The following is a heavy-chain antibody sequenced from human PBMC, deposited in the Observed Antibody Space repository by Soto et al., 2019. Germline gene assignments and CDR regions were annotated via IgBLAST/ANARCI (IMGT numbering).Heavy chain of an antibody. CDR1: GGSFGGYY. Sequence: QVQLQQWGAGLLKPSETLSLTCAVYGGSFGGYYWSWIRQPPGKGLEWIGEINHSGSTNYNPSLKSRVTISVDTSKNQFSLKLSSVTAADTAVYYCARGLPQVFDYWGQGTLVTVSS. CDR2: INHSGST. V-gene: IGHV4-34*01. J-gene: IGHJ4*02. CDR3: ARGLPQVFDY.